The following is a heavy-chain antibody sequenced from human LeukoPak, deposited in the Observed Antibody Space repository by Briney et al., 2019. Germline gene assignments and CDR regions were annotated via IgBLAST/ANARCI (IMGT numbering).Heavy chain of an antibody. J-gene: IGHJ5*02. Sequence: GASVKLSCTASGYTFSSYYVHWWRQAPGQRREWMGRINPTGGSTGYAQKFQGRVTMTRDMSTSTDYMELSSLRSEDTAIYYCARDNSVGDNAWWFDPWGQGTLVTVSS. CDR3: ARDNSVGDNAWWFDP. D-gene: IGHD1-26*01. V-gene: IGHV1-46*01. CDR1: GYTFSSYY. CDR2: INPTGGST.